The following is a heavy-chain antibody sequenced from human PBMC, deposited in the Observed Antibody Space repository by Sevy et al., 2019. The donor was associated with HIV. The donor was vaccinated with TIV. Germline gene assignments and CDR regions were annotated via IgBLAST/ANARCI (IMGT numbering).Heavy chain of an antibody. CDR2: IYSDETT. D-gene: IGHD5-18*01. CDR3: ARGKSGYGYALNY. CDR1: GFSVNSNY. Sequence: LSLTCAASGFSVNSNYMTWVRQAPGKGLEGVSVIYSDETTYHADSVKDRFTISRDNSKNMLYLQMSSLRAEDTAIYYCARGKSGYGYALNYWGQGTWSPSPQ. J-gene: IGHJ4*02. V-gene: IGHV3-66*01.